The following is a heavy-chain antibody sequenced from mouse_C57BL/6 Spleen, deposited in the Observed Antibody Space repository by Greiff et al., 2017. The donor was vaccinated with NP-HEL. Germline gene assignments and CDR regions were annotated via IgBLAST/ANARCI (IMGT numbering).Heavy chain of an antibody. V-gene: IGHV3-6*01. D-gene: IGHD4-1*01. J-gene: IGHJ2*01. Sequence: EVKLQESGPGLVKPSQSLSLTCSVTGYSITSGYYWNWIRQFPGNKLEWMGYISYDGSNNYNPSLKNRISITRDTSKNQFFLKLNSVTTEDTATYYCARRGKTGTFDYWGQGTTLTVSS. CDR3: ARRGKTGTFDY. CDR2: ISYDGSN. CDR1: GYSITSGYY.